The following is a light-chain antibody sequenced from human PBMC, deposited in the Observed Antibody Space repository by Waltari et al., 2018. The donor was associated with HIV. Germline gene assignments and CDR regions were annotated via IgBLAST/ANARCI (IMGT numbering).Light chain of an antibody. J-gene: IGLJ2*01. CDR3: ATWDSSLNGVV. CDR1: TSNIGNNF. CDR2: DND. V-gene: IGLV1-51*01. Sequence: QSVLTQPPSVSATPGQKVTISCPGSTSNIGNNFVSWYQHIPGTAPKLLIYDNDERPSGIPDRFSGSKSGTSATLGITGLQTGDDADYFCATWDSSLNGVVFGGGTKLTAL.